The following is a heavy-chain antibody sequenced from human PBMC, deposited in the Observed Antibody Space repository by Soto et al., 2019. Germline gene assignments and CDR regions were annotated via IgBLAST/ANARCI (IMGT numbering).Heavy chain of an antibody. CDR3: ATTKTLVPDAFDI. Sequence: TVSGGSISSGGYYWSWIRQHPGKGLEWIGYIYYSGSTYYNPSLKSRVTISVDTSKNQFSLKLSSVTAADTAVYYCATTKTLVPDAFDIWGQGTMVTVSS. J-gene: IGHJ3*02. CDR1: GGSISSGGYY. V-gene: IGHV4-31*03. D-gene: IGHD3-16*01. CDR2: IYYSGST.